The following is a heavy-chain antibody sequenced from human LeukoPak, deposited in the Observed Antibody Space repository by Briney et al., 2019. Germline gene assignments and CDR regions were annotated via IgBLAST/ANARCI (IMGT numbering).Heavy chain of an antibody. CDR3: ARRSWGSNLDH. CDR2: IYTSGST. CDR1: GGSISSGSYY. V-gene: IGHV4-61*02. J-gene: IGHJ4*02. Sequence: SETLSLTCTVSGGSISSGSYYWSWIRQPAGKGLEWIGRIYTSGSTNYNPSLKSRVTISVDTSKNQFSLKLTSVTAADTAIYYCARRSWGSNLDHWGQGTLVTVSS. D-gene: IGHD7-27*01.